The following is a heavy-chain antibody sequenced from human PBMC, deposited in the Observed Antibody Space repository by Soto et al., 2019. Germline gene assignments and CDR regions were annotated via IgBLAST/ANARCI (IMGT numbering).Heavy chain of an antibody. CDR2: INYSGST. Sequence: QVQLQESGPGLVKPSQTLSLTCTVSGDSINSADYYWNWIRQTPGKGLEWIGHINYSGSTDYNPSLSIRLTISLNTSSNQFTRRLSSVTAADTTIYYCASRNSYYPAGTDHWGQEPWSPSPQ. CDR1: GDSINSADYY. D-gene: IGHD3-10*01. V-gene: IGHV4-30-4*01. CDR3: ASRNSYYPAGTDH. J-gene: IGHJ4*01.